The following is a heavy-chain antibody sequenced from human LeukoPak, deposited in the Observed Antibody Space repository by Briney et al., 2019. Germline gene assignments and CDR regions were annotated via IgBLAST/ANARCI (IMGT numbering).Heavy chain of an antibody. CDR3: ARDGIAAAGTGHYYYGMDV. CDR1: GGSISSGGYY. V-gene: IGHV4-31*03. D-gene: IGHD6-13*01. CDR2: IYYSGST. J-gene: IGHJ6*02. Sequence: SQTLSLTCTVSGGSISSGGYYWSWIRQHPGKGLEWIGYIYYSGSTYYNPSLKGRVTISVDTSKNQFSLKLSSVTAADTAVYYCARDGIAAAGTGHYYYGMDVWGQGTTVTVSS.